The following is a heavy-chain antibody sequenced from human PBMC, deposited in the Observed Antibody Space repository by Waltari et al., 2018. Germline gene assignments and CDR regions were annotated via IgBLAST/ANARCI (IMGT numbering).Heavy chain of an antibody. V-gene: IGHV1-2*02. D-gene: IGHD3-10*01. J-gene: IGHJ4*02. CDR1: GYSFTGYY. CDR3: ARVPRRFGDPPMSYFDY. Sequence: QGRLVQSGAEVKKPGASVKVSCKASGYSFTGYYIHWLRQAPGQGLEWMGWINPNTGGTDYAQKFQGRVTVTRDTSISTAYMELNRLRSDDTAVYFCARVPRRFGDPPMSYFDYWGQGTLVTVSS. CDR2: INPNTGGT.